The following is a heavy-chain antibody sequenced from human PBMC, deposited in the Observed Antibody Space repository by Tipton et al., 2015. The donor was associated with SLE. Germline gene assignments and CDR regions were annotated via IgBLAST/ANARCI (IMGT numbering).Heavy chain of an antibody. D-gene: IGHD1-26*01. J-gene: IGHJ3*02. Sequence: QVQLVQSGAEVKKPGASVKVSCKASGYTFTSYGISWVRQAPGQGLEWMGWISAYNGNTNYAQKLQGRVTMTTDTSTSTAYIELRSLRSDDTAVYYCARESRRYSVSPGAFDIWGQGTMVTVST. CDR2: ISAYNGNT. V-gene: IGHV1-18*01. CDR3: ARESRRYSVSPGAFDI. CDR1: GYTFTSYG.